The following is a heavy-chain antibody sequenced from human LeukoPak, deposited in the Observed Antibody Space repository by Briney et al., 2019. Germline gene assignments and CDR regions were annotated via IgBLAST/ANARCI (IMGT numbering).Heavy chain of an antibody. Sequence: GGSLRLSCAASGIIFSSYSMNWVRQAPGKGLEWVSSLSFVTTYIYYAESVKGRFTISRDNAKNSLYLQMNSLRAENTAVYYCARAADHHGGFDYWGPGTLVTVSS. J-gene: IGHJ4*02. V-gene: IGHV3-21*01. D-gene: IGHD3-16*01. CDR2: LSFVTTYI. CDR3: ARAADHHGGFDY. CDR1: GIIFSSYS.